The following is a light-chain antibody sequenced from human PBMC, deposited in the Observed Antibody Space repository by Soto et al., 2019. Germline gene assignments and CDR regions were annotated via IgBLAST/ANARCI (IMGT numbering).Light chain of an antibody. J-gene: IGKJ4*01. Sequence: DIQMTQSPSTLSASVGDRVTITCRASQSISHWLAWYQQKPGKAPKLLIYKVSTLDSGVPSRFSGSGSGTEFTLTISSLQPDDFATYYCQQYNSYPLTFGGGTKVDIK. CDR1: QSISHW. V-gene: IGKV1-5*03. CDR3: QQYNSYPLT. CDR2: KVS.